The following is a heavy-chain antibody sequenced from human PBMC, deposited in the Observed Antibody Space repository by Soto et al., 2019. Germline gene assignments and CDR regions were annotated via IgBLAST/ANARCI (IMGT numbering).Heavy chain of an antibody. V-gene: IGHV3-11*05. CDR1: GFTFSDFY. Sequence: QVQLVESGGGLVKPGGSLRLSCAASGFTFSDFYMCWIRQAPGKGLEWVSYISTRGDHTDYTDSVKGRFTISRDNVKNALDLQMNSLRAGDTAVYYCALPGGVDWGQGTLVTVSS. D-gene: IGHD3-10*01. CDR2: ISTRGDHT. CDR3: ALPGGVD. J-gene: IGHJ4*02.